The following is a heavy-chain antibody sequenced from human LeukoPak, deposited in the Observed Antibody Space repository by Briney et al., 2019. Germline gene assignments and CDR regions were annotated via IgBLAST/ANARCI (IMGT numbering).Heavy chain of an antibody. CDR3: AREHSSSWRPFDY. D-gene: IGHD6-13*01. CDR1: GYSISSGYY. CDR2: IYHSGST. V-gene: IGHV4-38-2*02. J-gene: IGHJ4*02. Sequence: SETLSLTCAVSGYSISSGYYWGWIRPPPGKGLEWIGIIYHSGSTYYNPSLKSRVTISVDTSKNQFSLKLSSVTAADTAVYYCAREHSSSWRPFDYWGQGTLVTVSS.